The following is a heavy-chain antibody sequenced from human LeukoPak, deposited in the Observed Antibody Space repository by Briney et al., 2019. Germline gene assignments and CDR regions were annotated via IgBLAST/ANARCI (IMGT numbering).Heavy chain of an antibody. D-gene: IGHD2-15*01. CDR1: GLRFSAYG. CDR3: ATGGYTKPFDF. Sequence: GGSLRLSCAASGLRFSAYGLNWVRQAPGKGLEWLSYIRSTGGTIYYADSVRGRFTISRDNAQNSVYLQMNSLRDEDTAVYYCATGGYTKPFDFWGQRTLVTVSS. J-gene: IGHJ4*02. V-gene: IGHV3-48*02. CDR2: IRSTGGTI.